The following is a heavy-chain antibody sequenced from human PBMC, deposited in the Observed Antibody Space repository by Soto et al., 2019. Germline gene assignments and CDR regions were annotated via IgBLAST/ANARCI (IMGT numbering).Heavy chain of an antibody. CDR2: IIAYNGNT. J-gene: IGHJ6*02. CDR1: GYTFTSYG. Sequence: GASVKVSCKASGYTFTSYGISWVRQAPGQGLEWMGWIIAYNGNTNYAQKLQGRVTMTTDKSTSTAYMELRSLRSDDTAVYYCARDNGYYYYGMDVWGQGTTVTVSS. CDR3: ARDNGYYYYGMDV. V-gene: IGHV1-18*01. D-gene: IGHD2-8*01.